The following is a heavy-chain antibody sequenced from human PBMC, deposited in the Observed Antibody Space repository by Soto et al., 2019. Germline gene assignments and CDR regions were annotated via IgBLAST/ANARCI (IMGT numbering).Heavy chain of an antibody. CDR2: IYSGGST. V-gene: IGHV3-66*01. J-gene: IGHJ4*02. Sequence: PAWSLRLSCAASRFTVNSNYMNWVRQATGKGLEWVSVIYSGGSTYYADSVKGRFSISRDNSKNTLYLQMNNLRAEDTAVYYCARARAPDYWGQGTLVTVSS. CDR1: RFTVNSNY. CDR3: ARARAPDY.